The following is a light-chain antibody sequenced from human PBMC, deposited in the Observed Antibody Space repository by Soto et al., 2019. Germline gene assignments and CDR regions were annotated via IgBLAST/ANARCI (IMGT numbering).Light chain of an antibody. CDR1: QSISGN. V-gene: IGKV3-20*01. CDR2: GAS. Sequence: EIVMTQSPATLSVSPGESATLSCRASQSISGNLAWYQQKPGQAPRLLIYGASSRATGIPDRFSGSGSGTDFTLTISRLEPEDFAVYYCQQYGSSGTFGQGTKVDI. J-gene: IGKJ1*01. CDR3: QQYGSSGT.